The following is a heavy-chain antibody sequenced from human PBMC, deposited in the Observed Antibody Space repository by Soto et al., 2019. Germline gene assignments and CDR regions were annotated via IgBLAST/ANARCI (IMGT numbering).Heavy chain of an antibody. CDR3: VRGGSANYYGLFDS. Sequence: EVQLVESGGGLVQPGGSLRLSCAASGFTFSSYWMHWVRQVPGKGLVWVSRIKSDASTIMYADSVKGRFTISRDNAKNTMYLQVKSPRPDDTAVYYCVRGGSANYYGLFDSWGQGSLVTVSS. J-gene: IGHJ4*02. CDR2: IKSDASTI. D-gene: IGHD1-26*01. V-gene: IGHV3-74*03. CDR1: GFTFSSYW.